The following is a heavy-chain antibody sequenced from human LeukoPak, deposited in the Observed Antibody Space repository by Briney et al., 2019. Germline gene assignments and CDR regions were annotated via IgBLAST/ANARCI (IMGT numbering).Heavy chain of an antibody. J-gene: IGHJ4*02. CDR2: ISGSGDRT. CDR1: GFTFSNYA. Sequence: GGSLRLSCAASGFTFSNYAMSWVRQAPGKGLEWVSGISGSGDRTNDADSVKGRFTISRDNSKNTLFPQMNGLRAEDTAVYYCAKDRVNSLLVDGPTGCDCWGQGTLVTVSS. CDR3: AKDRVNSLLVDGPTGCDC. D-gene: IGHD3-9*01. V-gene: IGHV3-23*01.